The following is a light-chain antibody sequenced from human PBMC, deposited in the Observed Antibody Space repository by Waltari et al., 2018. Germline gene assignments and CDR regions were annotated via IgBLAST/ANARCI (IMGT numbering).Light chain of an antibody. CDR2: DAS. CDR1: RSVTNM. Sequence: EIVMTQSPATLSVSPGEGVTLSCRASRSVTNMLAWYQQKPGQAPRLLMYDASTRAAGIPGRFSGSESGTEFTLTINRLQSEDFAVYFCQQYYNWPLTFGPGTKVDIK. J-gene: IGKJ3*01. CDR3: QQYYNWPLT. V-gene: IGKV3-15*01.